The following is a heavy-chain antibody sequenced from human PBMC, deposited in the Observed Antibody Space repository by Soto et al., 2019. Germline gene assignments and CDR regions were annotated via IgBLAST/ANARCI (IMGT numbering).Heavy chain of an antibody. J-gene: IGHJ4*02. CDR3: ASRYDSSDY. Sequence: QVQLVQSGAEVKKPGSSVKVSCKASGGTFSSYTISWVRQAPGQGLEWMGRIIPILGIANYAQKFQGRVTXXADKSTSPEYMELSNLRTEDTAVHFGASRYDSSDYWGQGTLVTVSS. D-gene: IGHD3-22*01. V-gene: IGHV1-69*02. CDR2: IIPILGIA. CDR1: GGTFSSYT.